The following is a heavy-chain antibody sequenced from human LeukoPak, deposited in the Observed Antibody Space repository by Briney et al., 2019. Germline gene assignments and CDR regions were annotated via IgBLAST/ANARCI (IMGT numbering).Heavy chain of an antibody. CDR3: AKAKYYDFWSGYLHNWFDP. CDR2: ISGSGGST. J-gene: IGHJ5*02. CDR1: GFTVSSNY. V-gene: IGHV3-23*01. D-gene: IGHD3-3*01. Sequence: GGSLRLSCAASGFTVSSNYMSWVRQAPGKGLEWVSAISGSGGSTYYADSVRGRFTISRDNSKNTLYLQMNSLRAEDTAVYYCAKAKYYDFWSGYLHNWFDPWGQGTLVTVSS.